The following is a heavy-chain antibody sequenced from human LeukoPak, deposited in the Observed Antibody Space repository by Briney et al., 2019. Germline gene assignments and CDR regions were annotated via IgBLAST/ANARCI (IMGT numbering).Heavy chain of an antibody. D-gene: IGHD5-18*01. CDR3: ARVVSVDTAMVFDY. CDR1: GGSFSGYY. J-gene: IGHJ4*02. Sequence: SETLSLTCAVYGGSFSGYYWSWIRQPPGKGLEWIGEINHSGSTNYNPSLKSRVTISVDTSKNQFSLKLSSVTAADTAVYYCARVVSVDTAMVFDYWGQGTLVTVSP. CDR2: INHSGST. V-gene: IGHV4-34*01.